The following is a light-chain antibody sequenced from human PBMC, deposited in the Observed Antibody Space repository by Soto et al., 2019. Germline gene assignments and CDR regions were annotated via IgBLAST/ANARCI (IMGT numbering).Light chain of an antibody. Sequence: DIPMTQSPSSLSASVEDRVTITCRASQSISSYLNWYQQKPGKAPKLLIYAASSLQSGVPSRFSGSGSGTDFTLTISSLQPEDFATYYCQQSYSTPRFGPGTKVDIK. CDR3: QQSYSTPR. V-gene: IGKV1-39*01. CDR2: AAS. CDR1: QSISSY. J-gene: IGKJ3*01.